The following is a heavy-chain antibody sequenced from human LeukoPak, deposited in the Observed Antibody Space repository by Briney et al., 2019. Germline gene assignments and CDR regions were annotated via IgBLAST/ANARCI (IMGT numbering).Heavy chain of an antibody. Sequence: SETLSLTCSVSGGSVSSGISYWSWIRQPPGKGLEWIGYIYYSGSTNYNPSLKSRVTISVDTSKNQFSLKLSSATAADTAVYYCARSGVYYDSSGYYYDFDYWGQGTLVTVSS. V-gene: IGHV4-61*01. CDR3: ARSGVYYDSSGYYYDFDY. D-gene: IGHD3-22*01. J-gene: IGHJ4*02. CDR2: IYYSGST. CDR1: GGSVSSGISY.